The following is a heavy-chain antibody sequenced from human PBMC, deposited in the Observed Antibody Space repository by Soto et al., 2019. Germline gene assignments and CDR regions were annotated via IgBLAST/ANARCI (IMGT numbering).Heavy chain of an antibody. V-gene: IGHV2-5*02. D-gene: IGHD3-10*01. CDR2: IYWDDNN. CDR1: GFSLRTSGVG. J-gene: IGHJ4*02. CDR3: AHRPAGFGELRD. Sequence: QITLKESGPALVKPTQTLTLTCSFSGFSLRTSGVGVGWIRQPPGKAPEWLALIYWDDNNRYSPSLKSRLTITKDTSKNQVVLTMPNMDPVDTATYYCAHRPAGFGELRDWGQGTLVTVSS.